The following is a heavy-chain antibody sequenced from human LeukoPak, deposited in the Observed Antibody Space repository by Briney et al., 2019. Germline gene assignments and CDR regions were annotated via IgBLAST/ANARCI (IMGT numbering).Heavy chain of an antibody. CDR2: ISAYNGNT. D-gene: IGHD1-14*01. J-gene: IGHJ4*02. Sequence: GASVKVSCKASGYTFTSYGISWVRQAPGQGLEWMGWISAYNGNTNCAQKLQGRVTMTTDTSTSTAYMELRSLRSDDTAVYYCARVNRGQYGTPERVWGQGTLVTVSS. V-gene: IGHV1-18*01. CDR1: GYTFTSYG. CDR3: ARVNRGQYGTPERV.